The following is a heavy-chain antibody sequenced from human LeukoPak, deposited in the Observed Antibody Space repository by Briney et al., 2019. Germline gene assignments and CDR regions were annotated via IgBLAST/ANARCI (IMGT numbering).Heavy chain of an antibody. CDR2: INWNGGST. CDR1: GFTFDDYG. J-gene: IGHJ6*02. CDR3: ARHPNLWFGVRMDV. V-gene: IGHV3-20*01. D-gene: IGHD3-10*01. Sequence: GGSLRLSCAASGFTFDDYGMSWVRQAPGKGLEWVSGINWNGGSTGYADSVKGRFTISRDNAKNSLYLQMNSLRAEDTALYHCARHPNLWFGVRMDVWGQGITVTVSS.